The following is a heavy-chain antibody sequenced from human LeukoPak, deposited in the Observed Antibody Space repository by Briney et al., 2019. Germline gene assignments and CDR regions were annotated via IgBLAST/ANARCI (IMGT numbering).Heavy chain of an antibody. Sequence: SETLSLTCTVSGYSISSGYYWVWIRQPPGKGLEWIAGIHHSGSTYYNPSLKNRVAMSVDTSKNQFSLTLSSVTAADTAVYYCATCRGSYWGEGSLVSV. CDR3: ATCRGSY. V-gene: IGHV4-38-2*02. CDR1: GYSISSGYY. D-gene: IGHD2-15*01. CDR2: IHHSGST. J-gene: IGHJ4*02.